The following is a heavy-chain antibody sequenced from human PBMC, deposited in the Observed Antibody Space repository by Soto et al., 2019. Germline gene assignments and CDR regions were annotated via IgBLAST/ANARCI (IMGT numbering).Heavy chain of an antibody. CDR3: TRDAAGTTWVYYYGMDV. CDR2: IRSKAYGGTT. CDR1: GFTFGDYA. J-gene: IGHJ6*02. V-gene: IGHV3-49*04. D-gene: IGHD1-7*01. Sequence: LRLSCTASGFTFGDYAMSWVRQAPGKGLEWVGFIRSKAYGGTTEYAASVKGRFTISRDDSKSIAYLQMNSLKTEDTAVYYCTRDAAGTTWVYYYGMDVWGQGTTVTVSS.